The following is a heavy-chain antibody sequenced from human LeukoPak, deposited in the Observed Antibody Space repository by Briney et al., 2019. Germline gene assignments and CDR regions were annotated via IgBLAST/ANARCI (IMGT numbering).Heavy chain of an antibody. Sequence: PSETLSLTCTVSGGSVSSGSYYWSWIRQPPGKGLEWIGYIYYSGSTNYNPSLKSRVTISVDTSKNQFSLKLSSVTAADTAVYYCAHEDSVALAYCGGDCYRRKYYFDYWGQGTLVTVSS. V-gene: IGHV4-61*01. CDR1: GGSVSSGSYY. CDR2: IYYSGST. CDR3: AHEDSVALAYCGGDCYRRKYYFDY. D-gene: IGHD2-21*02. J-gene: IGHJ4*02.